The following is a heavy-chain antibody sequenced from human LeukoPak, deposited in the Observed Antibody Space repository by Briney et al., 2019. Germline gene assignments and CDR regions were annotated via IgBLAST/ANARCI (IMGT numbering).Heavy chain of an antibody. V-gene: IGHV4-34*01. Sequence: PSETLSLTCAVYGGSFSGYYWSWIRQPPGKGLEWIGEINHSGSTNYNPSLKSRVTISVDTSKNQFSLKLSSVTAADTAVYYCARRFYYDYVWGSYRPGYFDYWGQGTLVTVSS. J-gene: IGHJ4*02. CDR3: ARRFYYDYVWGSYRPGYFDY. D-gene: IGHD3-16*02. CDR1: GGSFSGYY. CDR2: INHSGST.